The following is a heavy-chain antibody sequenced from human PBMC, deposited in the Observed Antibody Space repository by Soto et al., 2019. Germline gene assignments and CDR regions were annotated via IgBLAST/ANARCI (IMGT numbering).Heavy chain of an antibody. D-gene: IGHD2-2*01. J-gene: IGHJ5*02. CDR1: GFTVSSNY. Sequence: GGSLRLSCAASGFTVSSNYMSWVRQAPGKGLEWVSVIYSGGSTYYADSVKGRYTISRDNSKNTLYLQMNSLRAEDTAVYYCARDGYEAYCSSTSCYAGVDPWGQGTLVTVSS. CDR2: IYSGGST. V-gene: IGHV3-66*01. CDR3: ARDGYEAYCSSTSCYAGVDP.